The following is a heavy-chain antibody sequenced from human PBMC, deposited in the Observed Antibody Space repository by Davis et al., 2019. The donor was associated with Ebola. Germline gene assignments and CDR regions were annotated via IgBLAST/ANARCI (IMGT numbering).Heavy chain of an antibody. Sequence: SGTLSLTCAVSGGSISSYFWNWIRQPPGKGLEWIGYTSNSRSIDYNPSLKSRVTISLDTSRNQLSLRLTSVTAADTAVYYCARFRTVATGFDFWGQGALVSVSS. V-gene: IGHV4-59*08. J-gene: IGHJ4*02. CDR1: GGSISSYF. CDR2: TSNSRSI. CDR3: ARFRTVATGFDF. D-gene: IGHD5-12*01.